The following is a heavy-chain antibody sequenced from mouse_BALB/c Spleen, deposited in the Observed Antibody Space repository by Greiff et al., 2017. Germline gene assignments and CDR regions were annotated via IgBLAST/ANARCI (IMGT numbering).Heavy chain of an antibody. CDR3: TRVKSMYGNYLYAMDY. CDR1: GFTFSSYT. CDR2: ISSGGSYT. D-gene: IGHD2-10*02. Sequence: DVQLVESGGGLVKPGGSLKLSCAASGFTFSSYTMSWVRQTPEKRLEWVATISSGGSYTYYPDSVKGRFTISRDNAKNTLYLQMSSLKSEDTAMYYCTRVKSMYGNYLYAMDYWGQGTSVTVSS. J-gene: IGHJ4*01. V-gene: IGHV5-6-4*01.